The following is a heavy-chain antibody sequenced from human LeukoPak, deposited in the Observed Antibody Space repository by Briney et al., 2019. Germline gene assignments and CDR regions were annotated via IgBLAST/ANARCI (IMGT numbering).Heavy chain of an antibody. CDR1: GFYFSNYG. CDR2: ISYDGSNK. D-gene: IGHD6-19*01. CDR3: AKTSQWLPRRIYYYYGMDV. J-gene: IGHJ6*02. V-gene: IGHV3-30*18. Sequence: PGGSLRLSCAASGFYFSNYGIHWVRQAPGKGLEWVAVISYDGSNKYYADSVKGRFTISRDNSKNTLYLQMNSLRAEDTAVYYCAKTSQWLPRRIYYYYGMDVWGQGTTVTVSS.